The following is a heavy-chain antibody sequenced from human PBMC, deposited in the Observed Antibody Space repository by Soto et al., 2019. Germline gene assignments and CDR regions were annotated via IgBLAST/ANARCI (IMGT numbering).Heavy chain of an antibody. CDR3: ARGWRQQLGRRDWFDP. Sequence: SETLSPTCGVYGGSFSGYYWSWIRQPPGKGLEWIGEISHSGCTNYNPSLRSRVSISVDTSKNQFSLNLSSVTAADTAVYYCARGWRQQLGRRDWFDPWGQGTLVTVSS. J-gene: IGHJ5*02. CDR1: GGSFSGYY. CDR2: ISHSGCT. D-gene: IGHD6-13*01. V-gene: IGHV4-34*01.